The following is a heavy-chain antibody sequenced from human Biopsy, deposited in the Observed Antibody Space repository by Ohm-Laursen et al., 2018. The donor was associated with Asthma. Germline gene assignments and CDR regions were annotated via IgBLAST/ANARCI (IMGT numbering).Heavy chain of an antibody. D-gene: IGHD2-2*01. CDR1: GGSITSSAYY. Sequence: TLSLTCTVSGGSITSSAYYWGWIRQPPGKGLEWIGSMYYIGTTYYSPSLKSRLTISVDTSKNQFSLIMSSVTAADTAVYYCARHERRWDTYADFWGQGTLVTVSS. J-gene: IGHJ4*02. CDR2: MYYIGTT. CDR3: ARHERRWDTYADF. V-gene: IGHV4-39*01.